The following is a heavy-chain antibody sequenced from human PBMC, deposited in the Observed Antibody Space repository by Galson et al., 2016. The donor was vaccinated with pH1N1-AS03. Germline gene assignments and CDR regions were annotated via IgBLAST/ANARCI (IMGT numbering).Heavy chain of an antibody. D-gene: IGHD3-22*01. CDR3: AKVREGGYYFNHYYALDV. Sequence: SLRLSCAASGFTFSSYALTWVRQAPGKGLDWVSAIRGSVGTTYYADSVQGRFTISRDNSKTTLYLQMHSLRPEDTAVYYCAKVREGGYYFNHYYALDVWGQGTTVTVSS. J-gene: IGHJ6*02. CDR1: GFTFSSYA. CDR2: IRGSVGTT. V-gene: IGHV3-23*01.